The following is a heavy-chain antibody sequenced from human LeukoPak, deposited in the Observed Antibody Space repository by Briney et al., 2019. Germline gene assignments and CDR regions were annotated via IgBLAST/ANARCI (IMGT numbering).Heavy chain of an antibody. CDR3: ARDIGPGYYFDY. V-gene: IGHV3-66*01. D-gene: IGHD1-26*01. J-gene: IGHJ4*02. CDR2: IYSGGST. Sequence: GGSLRLSCAASGFTFSSYSMNWVRQAPGKGLEWVSVIYSGGSTYYADSVKGRFTISRDNSKNTLYLQMNSLRAEDTAVYYCARDIGPGYYFDYWGQGTLVTVSS. CDR1: GFTFSSYS.